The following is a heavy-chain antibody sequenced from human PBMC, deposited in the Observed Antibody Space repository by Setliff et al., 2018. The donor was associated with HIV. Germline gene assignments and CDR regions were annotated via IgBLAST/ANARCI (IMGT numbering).Heavy chain of an antibody. Sequence: ASVKVSCKASGYTFTGYYIHWVRQAPGQGLEWMGWINPNSGDTNYAQKFEGWVNMTRDTSINTAHMYLTRVKSDDTAVYYCARQLSPDVRLTLIRGVSVLAYWGRERWSPSPQ. CDR1: GYTFTGYY. CDR2: INPNSGDT. CDR3: ARQLSPDVRLTLIRGVSVLAY. J-gene: IGHJ4*02. D-gene: IGHD3-10*01. V-gene: IGHV1-2*04.